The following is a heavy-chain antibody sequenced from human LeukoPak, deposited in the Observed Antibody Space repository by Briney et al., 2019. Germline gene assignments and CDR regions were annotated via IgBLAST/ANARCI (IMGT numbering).Heavy chain of an antibody. CDR2: ISSSSSYI. CDR3: ARVSTTVTSYFDY. V-gene: IGHV3-21*01. Sequence: PGGSLRLSCAASGFTFSSYSMNWVRQAPGKGLEWVSSISSSSSYIYYADSVKGRFTISRDNAKNSLYLQMNSLRAEDTAVYYCARVSTTVTSYFDYWGQGTLVTVSS. CDR1: GFTFSSYS. J-gene: IGHJ4*02. D-gene: IGHD4-17*01.